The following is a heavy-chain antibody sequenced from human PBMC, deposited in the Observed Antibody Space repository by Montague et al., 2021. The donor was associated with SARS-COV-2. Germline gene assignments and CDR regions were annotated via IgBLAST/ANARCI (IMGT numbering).Heavy chain of an antibody. D-gene: IGHD2-15*01. J-gene: IGHJ4*02. Sequence: SETLSLTCAVSGDSISTDNWCTCVRLPPGKGLEWVGDIYHTGSTKYKPPRKSRVSMSVDKYWKQFSLRLAAGTAADTAIYYCARRGCGWSDLAYWGQGTLVTVSS. CDR3: ARRGCGWSDLAY. CDR1: GDSISTDNW. V-gene: IGHV4-4*02. CDR2: IYHTGST.